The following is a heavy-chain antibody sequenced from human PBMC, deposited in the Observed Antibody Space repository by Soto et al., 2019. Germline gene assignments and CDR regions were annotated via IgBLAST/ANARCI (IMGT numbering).Heavy chain of an antibody. CDR2: ISYDGSNK. CDR3: AKDLGYSSSWSTPFDY. D-gene: IGHD6-13*01. CDR1: GFTFSSYG. V-gene: IGHV3-30*18. Sequence: GGSLRLSCAASGFTFSSYGMHWVRQAPGKGLEWVAVISYDGSNKYYADSVKGRFTISRDNSKNTLYLQMNSLRAEDTAVYYCAKDLGYSSSWSTPFDYWGQGTLVTVSS. J-gene: IGHJ4*02.